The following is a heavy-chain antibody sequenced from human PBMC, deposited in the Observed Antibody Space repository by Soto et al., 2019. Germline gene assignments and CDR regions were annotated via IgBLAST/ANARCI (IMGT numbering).Heavy chain of an antibody. CDR3: GLLWFGESNWFDP. J-gene: IGHJ5*02. D-gene: IGHD3-10*01. CDR1: GYTFTSYA. CDR2: INAGNGNT. Sequence: ASVKVSCKASGYTFTSYAMHWVRQAPGQRLEWMGWINAGNGNTKYSQKFQGRVTITRDTSASTAYMELSSLRSEDTAVYYCGLLWFGESNWFDPWGQGTLVTVSS. V-gene: IGHV1-3*01.